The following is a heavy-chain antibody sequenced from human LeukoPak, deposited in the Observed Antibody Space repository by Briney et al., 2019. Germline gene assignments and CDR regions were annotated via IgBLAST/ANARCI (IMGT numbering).Heavy chain of an antibody. CDR3: ARGGDSGWYLRYYYYYGMDA. Sequence: ASVKVSCKASGYTFTSYDINWVRQATGQGLEWMGWMNPNSGNTGYAQKFQGRVTMTRNTSISTAYMELSSLRSEDTAVYYCARGGDSGWYLRYYYYYGMDAWGQGTTVTVSS. CDR2: MNPNSGNT. CDR1: GYTFTSYD. J-gene: IGHJ6*02. V-gene: IGHV1-8*01. D-gene: IGHD6-19*01.